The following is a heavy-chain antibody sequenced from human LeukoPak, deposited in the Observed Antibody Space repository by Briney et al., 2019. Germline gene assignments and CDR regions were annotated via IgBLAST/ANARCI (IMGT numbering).Heavy chain of an antibody. J-gene: IGHJ4*02. D-gene: IGHD6-6*01. CDR1: GFTFSSYW. CDR2: INSDGSTT. Sequence: GGSLRLSCAASGFTFSSYWMHWVRQAPGKGLVWVSRINSDGSTTSYADSVKGRFTISRDNAKNSLYLQMNSLTAEDTAVYYCARDSDGSSSYYFDYWGQGTLVTVSS. CDR3: ARDSDGSSSYYFDY. V-gene: IGHV3-74*01.